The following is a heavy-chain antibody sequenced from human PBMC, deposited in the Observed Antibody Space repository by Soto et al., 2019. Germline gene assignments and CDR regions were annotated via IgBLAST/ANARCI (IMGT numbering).Heavy chain of an antibody. CDR3: ARDPRRKLVSQSDY. V-gene: IGHV3-21*01. CDR2: ISSSSSYI. CDR1: GFTFSSYS. D-gene: IGHD6-6*01. Sequence: GGSLRLSCAASGFTFSSYSMNWVRQAPGKGLEWVSSISSSSSYIYYADSVKGRFTISRDNAKNSLYLQMNSLRAEDTAVYYCARDPRRKLVSQSDYWGQGTLVTVSS. J-gene: IGHJ4*02.